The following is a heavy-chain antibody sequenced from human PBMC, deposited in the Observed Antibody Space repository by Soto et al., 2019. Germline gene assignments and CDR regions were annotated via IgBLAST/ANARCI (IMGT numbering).Heavy chain of an antibody. D-gene: IGHD4-4*01. CDR1: GFSFDAYG. V-gene: IGHV3-30*02. CDR2: VPFDSKNK. Sequence: PGGSLRLSCAGSGFSFDAYGMHWVRQAPGKGLEWLTTVPFDSKNKYYIDSVEGRFTISRDNSKNMLFLQMNSLRHEDTAVYYCAKESVETSYSYYGMDVWGPGTTVTVSS. CDR3: AKESVETSYSYYGMDV. J-gene: IGHJ6*02.